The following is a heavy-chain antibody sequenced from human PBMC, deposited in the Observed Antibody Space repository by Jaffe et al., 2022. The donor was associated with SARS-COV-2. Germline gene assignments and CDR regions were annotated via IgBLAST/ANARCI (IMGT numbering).Heavy chain of an antibody. D-gene: IGHD2-8*02. CDR3: AHTTGKRGYFDY. J-gene: IGHJ4*01. CDR1: GFSLSARAMG. CDR2: VYWDDDK. V-gene: IGHV2-5*02. Sequence: QITLKESGPTLVKPTQTLTLTCTFSGFSLSARAMGVGWIRQPPRKALEWLTLVYWDDDKRYSPSLKNRLTITQDTSKNQVVLTMTNMDPVDTATYFCAHTTGKRGYFDYWGHGTLVTVSS.